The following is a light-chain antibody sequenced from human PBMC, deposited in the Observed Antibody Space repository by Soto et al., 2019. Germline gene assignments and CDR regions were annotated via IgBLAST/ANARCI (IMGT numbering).Light chain of an antibody. J-gene: IGLJ2*01. Sequence: QSVLTQPPSASGTPGQRVTISCSGSSSNIASNTVNWYQQLPGTAPKLLIYNNNHRPSGVLDRFSGSKSGTSASLAISGVQSEDEADYYCAAWDDSLNGPLFGGGTKVTVL. V-gene: IGLV1-44*01. CDR1: SSNIASNT. CDR2: NNN. CDR3: AAWDDSLNGPL.